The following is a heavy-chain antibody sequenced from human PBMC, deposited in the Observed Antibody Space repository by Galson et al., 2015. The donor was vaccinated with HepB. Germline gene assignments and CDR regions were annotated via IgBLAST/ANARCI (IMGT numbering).Heavy chain of an antibody. D-gene: IGHD3-3*01. CDR3: ARSPRYDFWSGYYD. CDR1: GGTFSSYA. V-gene: IGHV1-69*10. CDR2: IIPILGIA. Sequence: SVKVSCKASGGTFSSYAISWVRQAPGQGLEWMGEIIPILGIANYAQKFQGRVTITADKSTSTAYMELSSLRSEDTAVYYYARSPRYDFWSGYYDWGQGTLVTVSS. J-gene: IGHJ4*02.